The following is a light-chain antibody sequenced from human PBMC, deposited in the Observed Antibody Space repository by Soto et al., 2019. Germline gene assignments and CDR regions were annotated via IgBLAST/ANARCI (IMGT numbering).Light chain of an antibody. CDR2: GNS. J-gene: IGLJ1*01. V-gene: IGLV1-40*01. CDR1: SSNIGAGYD. Sequence: QSALTQPPTVSWAPGQRVTISCTGSSSNIGAGYDVHWYQQLPGTAPKLLIYGNSNRPSGVPDRFSGSKSGTSASLAITGLQAEDEADYYCQSYDSSLSGPRVFGTGTKVTVL. CDR3: QSYDSSLSGPRV.